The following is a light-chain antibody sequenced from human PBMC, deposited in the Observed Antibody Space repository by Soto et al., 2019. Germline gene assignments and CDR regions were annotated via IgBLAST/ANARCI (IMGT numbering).Light chain of an antibody. CDR3: QQRSNLLT. CDR1: QSVSIY. CDR2: DAS. V-gene: IGKV3-11*01. Sequence: EIVLTQSPATLSLSPGERATLSCRASQSVSIYLAWYQQRPGQAPRLLIYDASNRATGIPARFSGSGSGTDFTLTISSLEAEDFAVYYCQQRSNLLTFGGGTKVEIK. J-gene: IGKJ4*01.